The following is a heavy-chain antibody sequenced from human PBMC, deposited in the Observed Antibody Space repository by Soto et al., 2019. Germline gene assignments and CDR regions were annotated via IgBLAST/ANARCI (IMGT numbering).Heavy chain of an antibody. CDR2: IIPIFGTA. D-gene: IGHD2-2*02. V-gene: IGHV1-69*06. CDR3: ARYHRHYCSSTRCDNGAYYDYGLDV. Sequence: SVQPSCKASGGTFSSYAISWVRQAPGQGLEWMGGIIPIFGTANYAQKFQGRVTITADKSTSTAYMELSSLRSEDTAVYYCARYHRHYCSSTRCDNGAYYDYGLDVWG. CDR1: GGTFSSYA. J-gene: IGHJ6*02.